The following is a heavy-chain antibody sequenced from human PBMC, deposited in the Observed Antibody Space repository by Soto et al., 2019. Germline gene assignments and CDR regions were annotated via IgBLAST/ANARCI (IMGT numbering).Heavy chain of an antibody. J-gene: IGHJ3*02. CDR3: ARAGYSSSFDAFDI. CDR1: GFTFSSYW. D-gene: IGHD6-13*01. Sequence: EVQLVESGGGLVQPGGSLRLSCAASGFTFSSYWMNWVRQAPGKGLEWVANIKQDGSEKYYVDSVKGRFTISRDNAKKSMFLQMNNLRAEDTAVYYCARAGYSSSFDAFDIWGQGAMVTVSS. CDR2: IKQDGSEK. V-gene: IGHV3-7*01.